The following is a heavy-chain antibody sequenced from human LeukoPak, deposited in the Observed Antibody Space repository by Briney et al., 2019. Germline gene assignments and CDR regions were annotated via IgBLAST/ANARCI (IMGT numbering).Heavy chain of an antibody. CDR3: ARVTEDYFDC. J-gene: IGHJ4*02. Sequence: PSETLSLTCTVSGGSISSYYWSWIRQPAGKGLEWIGRIYTSGSTNYNPSLKSRVTISVDKSKNQFSLKLGSVTAADTAVYYCARVTEDYFDCWGQGTLVTVSS. CDR1: GGSISSYY. CDR2: IYTSGST. D-gene: IGHD3-16*01. V-gene: IGHV4-4*07.